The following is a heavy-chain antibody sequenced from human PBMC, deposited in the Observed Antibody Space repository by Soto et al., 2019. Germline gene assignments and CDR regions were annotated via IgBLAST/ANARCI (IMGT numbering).Heavy chain of an antibody. D-gene: IGHD3-22*01. J-gene: IGHJ4*02. V-gene: IGHV4-59*01. CDR1: GGSISSYY. CDR3: ARSPDYYDSSGYYYAVGY. Sequence: QVQLQESGPGLVKPSETLSLTCTVSGGSISSYYWSWIRQPPGKGLEWIGYIYYSGSTNYNPSLKSRVTISLDTPKTQFSLKLSSVTAADTAVYYCARSPDYYDSSGYYYAVGYWGQGTLVTVSS. CDR2: IYYSGST.